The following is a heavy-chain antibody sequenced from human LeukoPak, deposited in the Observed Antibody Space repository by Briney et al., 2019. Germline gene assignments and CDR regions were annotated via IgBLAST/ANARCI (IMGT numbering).Heavy chain of an antibody. V-gene: IGHV3-9*01. CDR2: ISWNSGSI. D-gene: IGHD5-24*01. CDR1: GFTFDDYA. J-gene: IGHJ5*02. Sequence: RRSLRLSCAASGFTFDDYAMHWVRQAPGKGLEWVSGISWNSGSIGYADSVKGRFTISRDNAKNSLYLQMNSPRAEDTALYYCAKDSVDGYNFNWFDPWGQGTLVTVSS. CDR3: AKDSVDGYNFNWFDP.